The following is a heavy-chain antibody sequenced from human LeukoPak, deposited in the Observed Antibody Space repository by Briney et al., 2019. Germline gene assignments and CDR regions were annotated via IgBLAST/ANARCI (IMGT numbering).Heavy chain of an antibody. V-gene: IGHV4-59*01. CDR1: GGSISTYY. J-gene: IGHJ5*02. D-gene: IGHD6-19*01. CDR2: MYRTGST. CDR3: AREGTYGWYNWFDP. Sequence: PSETLSLTCTVSGGSISTYYRSWIRQPPGKGLEWIGYMYRTGSTNYNPSLKRRVTITPDPSKNQFSLRLTSVTAADTAVYYCAREGTYGWYNWFDPWGQGTLVTVSS.